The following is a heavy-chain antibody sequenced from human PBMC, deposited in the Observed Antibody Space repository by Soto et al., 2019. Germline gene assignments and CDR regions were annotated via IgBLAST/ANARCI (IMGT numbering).Heavy chain of an antibody. D-gene: IGHD1-26*01. J-gene: IGHJ3*02. CDR1: GFTVSSNY. CDR3: AREWSRSDAFDI. CDR2: IYSGGST. Sequence: GGSLRLSCAASGFTVSSNYMSWFRQAPGKGLEWVSVIYSGGSTYYADSVKGRFTISRDNSKNTLYLQMNSLRAEDTAVYYCAREWSRSDAFDIWGQGTMVTVSS. V-gene: IGHV3-66*01.